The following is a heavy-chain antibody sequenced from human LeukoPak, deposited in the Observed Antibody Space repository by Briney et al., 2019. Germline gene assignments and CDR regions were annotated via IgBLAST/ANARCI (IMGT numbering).Heavy chain of an antibody. J-gene: IGHJ4*02. D-gene: IGHD1-1*01. CDR2: IHPGDSDT. Sequence: PGESLKISCKGSGYSFTNYWIGWVRQLPGKGLEWMGIIHPGDSDTRYSPSFQGQVTMSVDESITTAYLQWSSLKASDSAMYYCARGGKDRYGSSDYWGQGTLVTVSS. V-gene: IGHV5-51*01. CDR3: ARGGKDRYGSSDY. CDR1: GYSFTNYW.